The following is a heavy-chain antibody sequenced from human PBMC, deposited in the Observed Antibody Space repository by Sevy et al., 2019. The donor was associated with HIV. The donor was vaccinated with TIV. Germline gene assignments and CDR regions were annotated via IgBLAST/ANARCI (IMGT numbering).Heavy chain of an antibody. Sequence: GGSLRLSCSGSGFSFSSHWMHWVRQVPGKGLLWVALINIDGSSTHYADSVKGRFTISRDNGKDTLYLQMNSLRAEDTAVYYCARSTVYSSGDFDYWGQGTLVTVSS. CDR1: GFSFSSHW. V-gene: IGHV3-74*01. J-gene: IGHJ4*02. CDR2: INIDGSST. CDR3: ARSTVYSSGDFDY. D-gene: IGHD3-10*01.